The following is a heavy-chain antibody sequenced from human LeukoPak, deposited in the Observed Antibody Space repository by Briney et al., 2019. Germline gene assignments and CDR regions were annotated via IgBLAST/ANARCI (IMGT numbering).Heavy chain of an antibody. CDR2: MNPNSGNT. CDR3: ARGLGWELHSDYFDY. D-gene: IGHD1-26*01. CDR1: GYTFTSYD. V-gene: IGHV1-8*03. Sequence: ASVKVSCKASGYTFTSYDINWVRQATGQGLEWMGWMNPNSGNTGYAQKFQGRVTITRNTSISTAYVELSGLRSEDTAVYYCARGLGWELHSDYFDYWGQGTLVTVSS. J-gene: IGHJ4*02.